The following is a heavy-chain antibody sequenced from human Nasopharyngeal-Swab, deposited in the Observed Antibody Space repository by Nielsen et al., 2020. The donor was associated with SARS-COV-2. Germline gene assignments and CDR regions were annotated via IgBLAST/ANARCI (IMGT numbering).Heavy chain of an antibody. CDR1: GFSVSSNY. V-gene: IGHV3-53*01. CDR3: ARGDSF. D-gene: IGHD2-21*01. CDR2: IYSGGAT. J-gene: IGHJ6*02. Sequence: GESLKISCVVSGFSVSSNYMSWVRQAPGKGLEWVSVIYSGGATYYADSVKGRFTISRDNSKNTLYLQMNSLRGGDTAVYYCARGDSFWGQGTTVTVSS.